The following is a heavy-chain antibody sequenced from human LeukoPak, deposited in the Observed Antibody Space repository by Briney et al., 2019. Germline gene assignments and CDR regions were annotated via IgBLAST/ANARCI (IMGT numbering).Heavy chain of an antibody. D-gene: IGHD2-15*01. Sequence: SETLSLTCTVSGGSISSSSYYWGWIRQPPGKGLEWIGSIYYSGSTYYNPSLESRVTISVDTSKNQFPLKLSSVTAADTAVYYCARDGIYCSGGSCYLYYWGQGTLVTVSS. CDR2: IYYSGST. CDR3: ARDGIYCSGGSCYLYY. J-gene: IGHJ4*02. CDR1: GGSISSSSYY. V-gene: IGHV4-39*06.